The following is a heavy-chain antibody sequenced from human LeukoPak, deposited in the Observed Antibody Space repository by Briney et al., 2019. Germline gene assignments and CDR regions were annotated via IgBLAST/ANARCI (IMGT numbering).Heavy chain of an antibody. Sequence: PGGSLRLSCAASGFTFSSYPMHWVRQAPGKGLEYVSAISSNGGSTYYANSVKGRFTISRDNSKNTLHLQMGSLRAEDMAVYYCARGEVDTAMALRNWGQGTLVTVSS. D-gene: IGHD5-18*01. V-gene: IGHV3-64*01. CDR3: ARGEVDTAMALRN. CDR1: GFTFSSYP. CDR2: ISSNGGST. J-gene: IGHJ4*02.